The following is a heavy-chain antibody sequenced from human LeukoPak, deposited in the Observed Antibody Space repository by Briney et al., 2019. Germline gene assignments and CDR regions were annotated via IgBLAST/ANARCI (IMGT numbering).Heavy chain of an antibody. J-gene: IGHJ5*02. CDR1: GFTFSSYG. D-gene: IGHD6-13*01. V-gene: IGHV3-30*18. CDR3: AKDIRRYSSSWNWLDP. CDR2: ISYDGSNK. Sequence: PGGSLRLSCAASGFTFSSYGMHWVRQAPGKGLEWVAVISYDGSNKYYADSVKGRFTISRDNSKNTLYLQMNSLRAEDTAVYYCAKDIRRYSSSWNWLDPWGQGTLVTVSS.